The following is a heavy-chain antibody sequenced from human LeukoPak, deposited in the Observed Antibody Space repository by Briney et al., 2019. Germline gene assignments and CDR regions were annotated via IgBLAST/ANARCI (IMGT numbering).Heavy chain of an antibody. CDR2: SHYSGNA. CDR1: GDSISSGSYY. CDR3: ARDHPTGAGAFHI. V-gene: IGHV4-31*03. J-gene: IGHJ3*02. Sequence: SQTLSLTCTVSGDSISSGSYYWRSVRQYPGKGLEWIGYSHYSGNAYYSPSLKSRVAISVDTSANQFSLKLSSVTAADTATYYCARDHPTGAGAFHIWGQGTMVTVSS.